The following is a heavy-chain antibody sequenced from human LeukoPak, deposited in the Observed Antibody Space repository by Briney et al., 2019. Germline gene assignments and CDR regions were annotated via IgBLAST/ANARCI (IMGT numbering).Heavy chain of an antibody. CDR3: AGGVGSSSSDPPLDY. CDR2: IYYDGSKT. V-gene: IGHV3-33*01. CDR1: GFTFSNYG. D-gene: IGHD6-6*01. Sequence: PGGSLRLSCAASGFTFSNYGMHWVRQAPGKGLEWVALIYYDGSKTYYADSVRGRFTISRDNSKNTQYLQMNSLRVEDTAVYYCAGGVGSSSSDPPLDYRGQGTQVTVSS. J-gene: IGHJ4*02.